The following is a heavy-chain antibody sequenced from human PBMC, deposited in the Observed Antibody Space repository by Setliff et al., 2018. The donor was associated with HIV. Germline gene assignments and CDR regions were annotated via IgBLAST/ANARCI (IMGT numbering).Heavy chain of an antibody. CDR2: INTHSGYT. J-gene: IGHJ4*02. CDR1: GYTFNNYG. V-gene: IGHV1-18*01. CDR3: ARDSSDTAMVIGRSFDY. D-gene: IGHD5-18*01. Sequence: ASVKVSCKASGYTFNNYGISWVRQAPGQGLEWMGWINTHSGYTNYAQNVQGRVTVTMDSSTSTAYMELRSLKSDDTAVYYCARDSSDTAMVIGRSFDYWGQGTLVTVSS.